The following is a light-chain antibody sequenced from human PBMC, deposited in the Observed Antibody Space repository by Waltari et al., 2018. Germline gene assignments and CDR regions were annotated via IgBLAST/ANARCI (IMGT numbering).Light chain of an antibody. J-gene: IGLJ1*01. CDR2: EVN. Sequence: QSALTQPASVYGSPGQSITISCTGTSSDVGGYIFASWYQVHPGKVPKLIIYEVNRRPSGVSNRFSGSKSGNTASLTISGLQAEDEADFYCSSYASSGTLVFGSGTKVTVL. CDR3: SSYASSGTLV. V-gene: IGLV2-14*01. CDR1: SSDVGGYIF.